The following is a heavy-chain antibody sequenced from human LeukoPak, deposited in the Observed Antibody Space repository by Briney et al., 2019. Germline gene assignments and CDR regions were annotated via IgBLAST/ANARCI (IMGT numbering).Heavy chain of an antibody. Sequence: SETLSLTCTVSGGSISSYYWSWIRQPPGKGLEWIGRIYTSGSTNYNPSLKSRVTISVDMSKNQFSLKLSSVTAADTAVYYCARDHNQYYYGSGVSGGWFDPWGQGTLVTVSS. D-gene: IGHD3-10*01. CDR1: GGSISSYY. J-gene: IGHJ5*02. CDR2: IYTSGST. CDR3: ARDHNQYYYGSGVSGGWFDP. V-gene: IGHV4-4*07.